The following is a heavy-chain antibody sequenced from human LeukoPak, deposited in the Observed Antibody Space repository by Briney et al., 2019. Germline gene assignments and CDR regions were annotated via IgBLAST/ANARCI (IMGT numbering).Heavy chain of an antibody. CDR2: ISAYNGNT. Sequence: ASVKVSCKASGYTFTSYGISWVRQAPGQGLEWMGWISAYNGNTNYAQKLQGRVTMTTDASTSTAYMELRSLRSDDTAVYYCATSHQLLYYGMDVWGQGTTVTVSS. D-gene: IGHD2-2*01. V-gene: IGHV1-18*01. CDR3: ATSHQLLYYGMDV. CDR1: GYTFTSYG. J-gene: IGHJ6*02.